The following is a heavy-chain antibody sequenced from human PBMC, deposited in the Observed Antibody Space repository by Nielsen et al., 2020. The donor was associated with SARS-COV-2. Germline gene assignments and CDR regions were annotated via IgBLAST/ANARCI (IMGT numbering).Heavy chain of an antibody. D-gene: IGHD6-13*01. J-gene: IGHJ4*02. Sequence: SETLSLTCTVSGGSISSSSYYWGWIRQPPGKGLEWIGSIYYSGSTYYNPSLKSRVTISVDTSKNQFSLKLNSVTAADTAVYYCARADSSSWYSGDYYFDYWGQGTLVTVSS. CDR1: GGSISSSSYY. CDR3: ARADSSSWYSGDYYFDY. V-gene: IGHV4-39*07. CDR2: IYYSGST.